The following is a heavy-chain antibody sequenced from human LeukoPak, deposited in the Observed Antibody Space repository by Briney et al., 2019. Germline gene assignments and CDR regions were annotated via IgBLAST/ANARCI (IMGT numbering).Heavy chain of an antibody. CDR3: AKDILAFNYGSGPGVFDY. J-gene: IGHJ4*02. V-gene: IGHV3-9*03. CDR1: GFTFDDYA. D-gene: IGHD3-10*01. CDR2: ISWNSGSI. Sequence: GGSLRLSCAASGFTFDDYAMHWVRQAPGKGLEWVSGISWNSGSIGYADSVKGRFTISRDNAKNSLYLQMNSLRAEDMALYYCAKDILAFNYGSGPGVFDYWGQGTLVTVSS.